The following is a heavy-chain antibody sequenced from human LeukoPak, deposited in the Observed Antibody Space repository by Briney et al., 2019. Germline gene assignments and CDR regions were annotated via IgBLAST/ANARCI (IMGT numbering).Heavy chain of an antibody. Sequence: SETLSLTCTVSGGSISSYYWSWIRQPPGKGLEWIGYIYYSGSTNYNPSLKSRVTISVDTSKNQFSLKLSSVTAADTAVYYCARDVGEGDYYYCMDVWGQGTTVTVSS. CDR3: ARDVGEGDYYYCMDV. CDR2: IYYSGST. D-gene: IGHD3-16*01. V-gene: IGHV4-59*01. J-gene: IGHJ6*02. CDR1: GGSISSYY.